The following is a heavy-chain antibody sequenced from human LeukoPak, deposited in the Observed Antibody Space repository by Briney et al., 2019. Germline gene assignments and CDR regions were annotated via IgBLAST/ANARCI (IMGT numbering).Heavy chain of an antibody. D-gene: IGHD3-3*01. CDR1: GGSFSGYY. Sequence: PSETLSLTCAVYGGSFSGYYWSWIRQPPGKGLEWIGEINHSGSTNYNPSLKSRVTISVDTSKNQFSLKLSSVTAADTAVYYCARSHYDFWSGYYTLVLADPSDYWGQGTLVTVSS. CDR2: INHSGST. J-gene: IGHJ4*02. V-gene: IGHV4-34*01. CDR3: ARSHYDFWSGYYTLVLADPSDY.